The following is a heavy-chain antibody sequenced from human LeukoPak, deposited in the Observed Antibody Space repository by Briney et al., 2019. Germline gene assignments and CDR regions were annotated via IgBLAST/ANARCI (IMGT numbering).Heavy chain of an antibody. J-gene: IGHJ3*02. CDR2: IYSGGST. CDR3: ARVSPRGYYDSSGYENAFDI. CDR1: GFTVSSNY. Sequence: GGSLRLSCAASGFTVSSNYMSWVRQAPGKGLEWVSVIYSGGSTYYADSVKGRFTISRDNAKNTLYLQMNSLRAEDTAVYYCARVSPRGYYDSSGYENAFDIWGQGTMVTVSS. D-gene: IGHD3-22*01. V-gene: IGHV3-66*01.